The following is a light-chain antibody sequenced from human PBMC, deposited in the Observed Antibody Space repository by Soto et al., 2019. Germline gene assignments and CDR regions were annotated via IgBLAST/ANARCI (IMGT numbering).Light chain of an antibody. CDR1: QSVYIW. CDR3: QMYNSYSWT. CDR2: DVS. J-gene: IGKJ1*01. Sequence: DIQMTQSPSTLSASVGDRVTITCRASQSVYIWLAWYQQKPGKAPKLLIYDVSTLESGVPSRFSGSGSWTEFTLTINSLQPDDFATYYCQMYNSYSWTFGQGTKVEIK. V-gene: IGKV1-5*01.